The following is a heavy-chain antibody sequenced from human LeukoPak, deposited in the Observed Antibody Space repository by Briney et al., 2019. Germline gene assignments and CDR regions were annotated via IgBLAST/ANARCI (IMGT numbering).Heavy chain of an antibody. CDR1: GYTFTSYG. V-gene: IGHV1-18*01. J-gene: IGHJ4*02. CDR2: ISAYNGNT. D-gene: IGHD3-22*01. CDR3: ARALHYYDSSGYYYLDY. Sequence: ASVKVSCKASGYTFTSYGISWVRQAPGQGLEWMGWISAYNGNTNYAQKLQGRVTMTTDTSTSTAYMELRSLRSDDTAVYYCARALHYYDSSGYYYLDYWGQGTLVTVSS.